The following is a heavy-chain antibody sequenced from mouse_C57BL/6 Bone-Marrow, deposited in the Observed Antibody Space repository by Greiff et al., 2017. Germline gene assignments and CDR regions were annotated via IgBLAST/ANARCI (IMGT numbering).Heavy chain of an antibody. Sequence: VQLQQPGAELVKPGASVKISCKASGYAFSSYWMNWVKQRPGQGLEWIGKIYPGDGDTNYNGKFKGKATLTADQPSSTAYMPLSSLTSEASAVYFCDCEASQATYAVDYWGQGTAVTVSS. J-gene: IGHJ4*01. CDR3: DCEASQATYAVDY. CDR2: IYPGDGDT. D-gene: IGHD3-2*02. V-gene: IGHV1-80*01. CDR1: GYAFSSYW.